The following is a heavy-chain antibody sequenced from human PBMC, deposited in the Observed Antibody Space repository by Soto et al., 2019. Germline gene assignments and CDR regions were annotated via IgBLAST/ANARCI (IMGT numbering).Heavy chain of an antibody. CDR3: APSTGYYFY. CDR1: GGNFRSYA. Sequence: PGGSLRLSCAASGGNFRSYAMHWVRQAPGKGLEWVAVISYDGSERYYADSMKGRFTISRDNSKNTLYLQMNSLKPEDTAVYYCAPSTGYYFYCGQGTLVTVSS. V-gene: IGHV3-30-3*01. J-gene: IGHJ4*02. D-gene: IGHD3-22*01. CDR2: ISYDGSER.